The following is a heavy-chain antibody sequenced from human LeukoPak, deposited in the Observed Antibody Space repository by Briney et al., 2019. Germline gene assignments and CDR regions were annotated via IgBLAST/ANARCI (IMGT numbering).Heavy chain of an antibody. V-gene: IGHV3-11*01. CDR2: ISSSGSTI. Sequence: PGGSLRLSCAASGFTFSDYYMSWIRQAPGKGLEWVSYISSSGSTIYYADSVKGRFTISRDNAKNSLYLQTNSLRAEDTAVYYCARDRGYCSGGSCYSWFDYWGQGTLVTVSS. J-gene: IGHJ4*02. D-gene: IGHD2-15*01. CDR3: ARDRGYCSGGSCYSWFDY. CDR1: GFTFSDYY.